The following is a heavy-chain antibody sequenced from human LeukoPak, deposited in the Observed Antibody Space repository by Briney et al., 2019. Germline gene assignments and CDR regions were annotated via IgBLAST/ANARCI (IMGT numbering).Heavy chain of an antibody. CDR2: TYYRSKWYN. Sequence: SQTLSLTRAISGDSLSRNSAAWNWIRQTPSRGLEWLGSTYYRSKWYNDYAVSVKSRITINPDTSKNQFSLQLNSVTPEDTAVYYCARGGNHDYGDYGHLDYWGQGTLVTVSS. CDR1: GDSLSRNSAA. V-gene: IGHV6-1*01. J-gene: IGHJ4*02. CDR3: ARGGNHDYGDYGHLDY. D-gene: IGHD4-17*01.